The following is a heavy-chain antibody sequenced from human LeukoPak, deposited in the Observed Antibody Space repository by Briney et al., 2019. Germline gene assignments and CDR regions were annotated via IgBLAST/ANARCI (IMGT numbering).Heavy chain of an antibody. V-gene: IGHV3-53*05. CDR2: IYSGGRM. CDR1: GFTVSHNY. CDR3: ARDRRGSNTWDWYFDL. J-gene: IGHJ2*01. D-gene: IGHD3-16*01. Sequence: GGSLRLSCAASGFTVSHNYMSWVRQAPGKRLEWVSIIYSGGRMSYADSVKGRFTISRDNSKNTLDLQMDSLGAEDTALYYCARDRRGSNTWDWYFDLWGRGTLVTVSS.